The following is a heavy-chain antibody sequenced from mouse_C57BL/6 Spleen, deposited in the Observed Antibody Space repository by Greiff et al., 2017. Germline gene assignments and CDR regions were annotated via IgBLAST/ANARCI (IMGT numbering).Heavy chain of an antibody. CDR2: IDPSDSYT. CDR3: ARSDSSGYWFAY. D-gene: IGHD3-2*02. CDR1: GYTFTSYW. Sequence: QVQLQQPGAELVMPGASVKLSCKASGYTFTSYWMHWVKQRPGQGLEWIGEIDPSDSYTNYNQKFKGKSTLTVDKSSSTAYMQLSSLTSEDSAVYYWARSDSSGYWFAYWGQGTLVTVSA. V-gene: IGHV1-69*01. J-gene: IGHJ3*01.